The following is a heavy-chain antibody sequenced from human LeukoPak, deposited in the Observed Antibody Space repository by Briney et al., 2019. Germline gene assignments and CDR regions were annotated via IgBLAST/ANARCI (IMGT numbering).Heavy chain of an antibody. V-gene: IGHV4-4*07. CDR2: IYTSGST. CDR3: ARSIAPQQLVGYYYGMDV. CDR1: GGSISSYY. J-gene: IGHJ6*02. D-gene: IGHD6-13*01. Sequence: SETLSLTCTVSGGSISSYYWSWIRQPAGKGLEWIGRIYTSGSTNYNPSLKSRVTMSVDTSKNQFSLKLSSVTAADTAVYYCARSIAPQQLVGYYYGMDVWGQGTTVTVSS.